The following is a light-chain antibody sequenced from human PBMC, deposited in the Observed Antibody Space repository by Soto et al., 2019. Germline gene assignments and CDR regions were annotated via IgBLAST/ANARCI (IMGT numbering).Light chain of an antibody. CDR2: HSS. J-gene: IGKJ1*01. CDR3: QQYNTWHRT. Sequence: IVRTKSPATLSLSAGDRATLSGRASQSITTHSAWYQQRPGQAPRLLIYHSSTRATGVPTRFSGSGSGTDFTLTINSLQSEDIAVYYCQQYNTWHRTFGQGTKVDIK. V-gene: IGKV3-15*01. CDR1: QSITTH.